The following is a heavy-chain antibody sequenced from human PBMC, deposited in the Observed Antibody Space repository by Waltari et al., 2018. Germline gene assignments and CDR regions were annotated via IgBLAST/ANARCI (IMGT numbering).Heavy chain of an antibody. CDR3: ARDFNWGWFY. V-gene: IGHV3-7*01. J-gene: IGHJ4*02. Sequence: VQPVGSGGGLVQPGVSLRLSWVASALPFGTNWMSWVRQAPGKGLEWLANIKPDGSEKYYVDSVKGRFTISRDNAKNSLSLQMDSLRAEDTAVYYCARDFNWGWFYWGQGALVTVSS. CDR2: IKPDGSEK. D-gene: IGHD7-27*01. CDR1: ALPFGTNW.